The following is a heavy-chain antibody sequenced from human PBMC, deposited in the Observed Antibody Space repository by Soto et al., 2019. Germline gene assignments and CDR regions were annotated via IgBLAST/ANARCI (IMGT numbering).Heavy chain of an antibody. Sequence: GGSLRLSCAASGFPFTKYAMSWVRQAPGKGLEWVSAISGSGSRTYYADSVKGRFTTSRDNSKNTLYLQMNSLRAEDTAVYYCATNEDAGGSRSDYYTSLENWGQGTLVTVSS. CDR1: GFPFTKYA. CDR2: ISGSGSRT. V-gene: IGHV3-23*01. J-gene: IGHJ4*02. D-gene: IGHD3-3*01. CDR3: ATNEDAGGSRSDYYTSLEN.